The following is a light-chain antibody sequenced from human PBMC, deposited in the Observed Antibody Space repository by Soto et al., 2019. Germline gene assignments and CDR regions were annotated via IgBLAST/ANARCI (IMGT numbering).Light chain of an antibody. CDR3: QQYNRYSPWA. J-gene: IGKJ1*01. CDR2: KAS. CDR1: QSVSTL. Sequence: TITCRASQSVSTLLAWYQQKPGKAPKLLIYKASSLESGVPSRFSGSGSGTDFTLTISSLQPDDFGTYYCQQYNRYSPWAFGQGTKVDIK. V-gene: IGKV1-5*03.